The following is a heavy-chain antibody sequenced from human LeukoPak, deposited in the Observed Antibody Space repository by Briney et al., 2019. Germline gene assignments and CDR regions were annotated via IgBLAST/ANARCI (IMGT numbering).Heavy chain of an antibody. V-gene: IGHV3-30-3*01. CDR3: ARDLGDTAMDPNYYYYGMDV. D-gene: IGHD5-18*01. CDR2: ISYDGSNK. CDR1: GFTFSSYA. J-gene: IGHJ6*02. Sequence: PGRSLRLSCAASGFTFSSYAMHWVRQAPGKGLEWVAVISYDGSNKYYADSVKGRFTISRGNSKNTLYLQMNSLRAEDTAVYYCARDLGDTAMDPNYYYYGMDVWGQGTTVTVSS.